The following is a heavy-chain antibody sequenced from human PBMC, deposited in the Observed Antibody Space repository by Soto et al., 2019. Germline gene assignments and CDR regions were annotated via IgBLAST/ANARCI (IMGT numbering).Heavy chain of an antibody. D-gene: IGHD3-16*01. V-gene: IGHV1-69*01. Sequence: QEQLVQSGAEVKKPGSSVTVSCKDSGGLFSSYAISWVRQAPGQGLEWMGGIIPVFGTPYSAQKFQGSVTITADESTNTAYMELSSLTSEDTAMYYCARGDSPYVWFNEFWGQGSLVTVSS. CDR1: GGLFSSYA. J-gene: IGHJ4*02. CDR2: IIPVFGTP. CDR3: ARGDSPYVWFNEF.